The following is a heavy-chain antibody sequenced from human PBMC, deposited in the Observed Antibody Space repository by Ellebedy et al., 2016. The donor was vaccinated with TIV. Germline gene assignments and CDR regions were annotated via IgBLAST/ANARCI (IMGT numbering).Heavy chain of an antibody. V-gene: IGHV3-23*01. CDR2: ISGSGGST. J-gene: IGHJ4*02. D-gene: IGHD1-26*01. Sequence: GESLKISXAASGFTFSSYAMSWVRQAPGKGLEWVSAISGSGGSTYYADSVKGRFTISRDNSKNTLYLQMNSLRAEDTAVYYCVRGSYYFDYWGQGTLVTVSS. CDR1: GFTFSSYA. CDR3: VRGSYYFDY.